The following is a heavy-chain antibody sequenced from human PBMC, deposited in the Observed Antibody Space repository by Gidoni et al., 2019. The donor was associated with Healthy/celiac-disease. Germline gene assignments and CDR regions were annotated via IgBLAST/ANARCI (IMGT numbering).Heavy chain of an antibody. D-gene: IGHD5-18*01. V-gene: IGHV1-3*01. J-gene: IGHJ6*02. Sequence: QVQLVQSGAEVKKPGASVKVSCKASGYTFTSYALHWVRQAPGHKLEWMGWINAGNGNTKYSQKFQGRVTITRDTSASTAYMELSSLRSEDTAVYYCARSGGYSYGYDYYYGMDVWGQGTTVTVSS. CDR1: GYTFTSYA. CDR3: ARSGGYSYGYDYYYGMDV. CDR2: INAGNGNT.